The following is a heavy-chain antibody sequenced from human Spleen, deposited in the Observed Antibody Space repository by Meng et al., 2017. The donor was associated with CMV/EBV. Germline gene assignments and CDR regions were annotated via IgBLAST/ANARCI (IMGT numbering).Heavy chain of an antibody. J-gene: IGHJ5*02. V-gene: IGHV1-18*01. CDR2: ISAYNGNT. Sequence: ASVKVSCKASGYTFTSYGISWVRQAPGQGLEWMGWISAYNGNTNYAQKLQGRVTMTTDTSTSTAYMELRSMRSDDTAVYYCARVGGYCSGGSCYEFDPWGQGTLVTVSS. CDR3: ARVGGYCSGGSCYEFDP. CDR1: GYTFTSYG. D-gene: IGHD2-15*01.